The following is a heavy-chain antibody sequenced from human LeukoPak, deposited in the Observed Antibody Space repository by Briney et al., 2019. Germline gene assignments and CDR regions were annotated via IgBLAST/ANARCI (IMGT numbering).Heavy chain of an antibody. CDR3: ARDSNDGYGGYMDV. Sequence: SETLSLTCTVSGDSIPSAGYFWNWIRQHPGKGLEWIGYIYNSGGTSYNPSLKSRISISIDTSKNQFSLRLSSVTAADTAVYYCARDSNDGYGGYMDVWGQGTTVTVSS. CDR2: IYNSGGT. CDR1: GDSIPSAGYF. D-gene: IGHD5-24*01. V-gene: IGHV4-31*03. J-gene: IGHJ6*03.